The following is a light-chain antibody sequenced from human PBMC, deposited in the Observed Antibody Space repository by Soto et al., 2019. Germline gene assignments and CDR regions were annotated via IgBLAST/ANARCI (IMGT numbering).Light chain of an antibody. CDR1: SSDVGAYNF. Sequence: QSALTQPASVSGSPGQSITISCTGSSSDVGAYNFVSWYQHHPGKAPKLILYEVTTRPSGVSSRFSGSKSGNTASLTISGLQAADEANYYCSSYTSTNTPYVFGTGTQLTVL. V-gene: IGLV2-14*01. J-gene: IGLJ1*01. CDR3: SSYTSTNTPYV. CDR2: EVT.